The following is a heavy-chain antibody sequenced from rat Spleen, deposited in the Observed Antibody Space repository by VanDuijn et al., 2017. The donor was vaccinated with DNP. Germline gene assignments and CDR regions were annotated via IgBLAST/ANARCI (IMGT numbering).Heavy chain of an antibody. J-gene: IGHJ1*01. CDR2: ISYSGST. CDR1: GYSITSNY. D-gene: IGHD5-1*01. CDR3: ARGRPSWELYWYFDF. Sequence: EVQLQESGPGLVKPSQSLSLTCSVTGYSITSNYWGWIRKFPGNKMDWMGYISYSGSTGYNPFLKSRISITRDTSKNQFFLQLNSITTEDTATYYCARGRPSWELYWYFDFWGPGTMVTVSS. V-gene: IGHV3-1*01.